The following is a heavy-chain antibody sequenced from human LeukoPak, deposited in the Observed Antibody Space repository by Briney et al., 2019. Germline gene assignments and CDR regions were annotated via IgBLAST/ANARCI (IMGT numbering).Heavy chain of an antibody. CDR1: GGTFSSYA. CDR3: SKDLYGMDV. Sequence: GASVKVSCKASGGTFSSYAISWVRQAPGQGLEWMGGIISDFIITHYPQKFQGRVTITADDSTSTAYMELSSLRFEDTAVYYCSKDLYGMDVWGKGTTVTVSS. V-gene: IGHV1-69*13. CDR2: IISDFIIT. J-gene: IGHJ6*04.